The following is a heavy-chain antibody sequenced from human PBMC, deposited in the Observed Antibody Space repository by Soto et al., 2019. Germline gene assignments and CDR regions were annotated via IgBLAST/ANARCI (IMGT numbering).Heavy chain of an antibody. CDR3: ARSGRNGYYGMDV. CDR2: IYPGDSDT. J-gene: IGHJ6*02. V-gene: IGHV5-51*01. CDR1: GYSFSTYC. Sequence: EESLKISGNGSGYSFSTYCIGLVLQMPGEGLEWMGIIYPGDSDTRYRPSLQGQVTISADKSISTAFLQWSSLKASDTAIYYCARSGRNGYYGMDVWGQGTKVTFSS. D-gene: IGHD1-26*01.